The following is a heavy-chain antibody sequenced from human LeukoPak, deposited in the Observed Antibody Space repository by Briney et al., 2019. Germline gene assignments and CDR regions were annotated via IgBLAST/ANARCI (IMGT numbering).Heavy chain of an antibody. J-gene: IGHJ6*03. CDR3: ARGSVGYNSGSREGHKKYYHMDV. CDR2: ISPYNANT. V-gene: IGHV1-18*01. Sequence: ASVKVSCKASDYTFTSYGITWVRQAPGQGLEWMGWISPYNANTNYAQKLQGRVTMTTDTSTSTAYMELRSLRSDDTAVYYCARGSVGYNSGSREGHKKYYHMDVWGEGTTVTISS. CDR1: DYTFTSYG. D-gene: IGHD5-18*01.